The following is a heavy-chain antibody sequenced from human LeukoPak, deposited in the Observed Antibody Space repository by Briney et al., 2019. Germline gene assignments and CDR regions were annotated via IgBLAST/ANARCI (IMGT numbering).Heavy chain of an antibody. Sequence: GGSLRLSCVASGFTFSSSAMNWVRQAPGEGLQWVSAIGGSGGDTYYADSVKGRFTISRENSKTTVYLQMDNLRAEDTAVYYCAKERIAAAGTPDYWGQGTLVTVSS. CDR3: AKERIAAAGTPDY. D-gene: IGHD6-13*01. CDR2: IGGSGGDT. CDR1: GFTFSSSA. J-gene: IGHJ4*02. V-gene: IGHV3-23*01.